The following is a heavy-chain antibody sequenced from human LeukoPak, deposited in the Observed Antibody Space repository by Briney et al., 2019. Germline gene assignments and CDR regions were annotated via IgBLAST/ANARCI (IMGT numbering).Heavy chain of an antibody. J-gene: IGHJ3*02. V-gene: IGHV3-9*03. Sequence: GRSLRLSCAASGFTFDDYAMHWVRQAPGKGLEWVSGISWNSGSIGYADSVKGRFTISRDNAKNSLYLQMNSLRAEDMALYYCAKDRETGYYGWAFGIWGQGTMVTVSS. CDR3: AKDRETGYYGWAFGI. CDR1: GFTFDDYA. CDR2: ISWNSGSI. D-gene: IGHD3-9*01.